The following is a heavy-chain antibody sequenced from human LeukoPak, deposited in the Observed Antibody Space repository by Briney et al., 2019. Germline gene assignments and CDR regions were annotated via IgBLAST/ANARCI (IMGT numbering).Heavy chain of an antibody. V-gene: IGHV3-23*01. CDR2: ISGSSGST. D-gene: IGHD2-2*01. Sequence: PGGSLRLSCAASGFTFSSSAMSWVRQAPGKGLEWVSAISGSSGSTYYADSVKGRFTISRDNSKNTLYLQMNSLRAGDTAVYYCAKDLDCSSTNCYPDYWGQGTLVTVSS. CDR1: GFTFSSSA. CDR3: AKDLDCSSTNCYPDY. J-gene: IGHJ4*02.